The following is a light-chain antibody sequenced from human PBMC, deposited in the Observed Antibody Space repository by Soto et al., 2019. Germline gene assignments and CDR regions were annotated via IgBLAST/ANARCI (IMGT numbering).Light chain of an antibody. Sequence: EIVMTQAPATLSVSPGERATLSCRASQSVRSNYLAWYQQKPGQAPRLLIYDASTRATGIPARFSGSGSGTEFTLTISSLQSEDLAVYFCQQYSDWPLTFGPGTKVYI. CDR1: QSVRSN. CDR3: QQYSDWPLT. V-gene: IGKV3-15*01. J-gene: IGKJ3*01. CDR2: DAS.